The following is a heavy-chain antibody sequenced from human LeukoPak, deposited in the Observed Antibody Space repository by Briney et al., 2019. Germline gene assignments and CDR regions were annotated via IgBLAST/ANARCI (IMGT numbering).Heavy chain of an antibody. CDR3: ARGGNSKASDY. J-gene: IGHJ4*02. D-gene: IGHD4-23*01. Sequence: NWIRQHPGKGLEWIGYIYYSGSTYYNPSLRSRVTISVDTSKNQFSLKLSSVTAADTAVYYCARGGNSKASDYWGQGTLVTVSS. V-gene: IGHV4-31*02. CDR2: IYYSGST.